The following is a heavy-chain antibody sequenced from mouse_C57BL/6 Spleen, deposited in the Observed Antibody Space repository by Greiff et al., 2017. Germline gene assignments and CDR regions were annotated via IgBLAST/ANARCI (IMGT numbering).Heavy chain of an antibody. CDR1: GFTFSSYA. D-gene: IGHD2-3*01. J-gene: IGHJ3*01. Sequence: EVMLVESGEGLVKPGGSLKLSCAASGFTFSSYAMSWVRQTPEKRLEWVAYISSGGDYIYYADTVKGRFTISRDNARNTLYLQMSSLKSEDTAMYDCTRDRDGYYRFAYWGQGTLVTVSA. CDR2: ISSGGDYI. CDR3: TRDRDGYYRFAY. V-gene: IGHV5-9-1*02.